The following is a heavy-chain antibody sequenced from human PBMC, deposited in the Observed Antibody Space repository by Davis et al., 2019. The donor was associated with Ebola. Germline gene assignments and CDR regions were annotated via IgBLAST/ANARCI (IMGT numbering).Heavy chain of an antibody. CDR2: MFYSGTT. CDR1: GASISDGDYY. D-gene: IGHD6-19*01. Sequence: SETLSLTCSVSGASISDGDYYWSWIRQPPGKGLEWIAYMFYSGTTNYNPSLQSRVIISVDTSKNQFSLKLSSVTAADTAVYYCARVYSSGWYGWFDPWGPGTLVTVSAVLDVWGQGTTVTVSS. V-gene: IGHV4-30-4*01. CDR3: ARVYSSGWYGWFDPWGPGTLVTVSAVLDV. J-gene: IGHJ6*02.